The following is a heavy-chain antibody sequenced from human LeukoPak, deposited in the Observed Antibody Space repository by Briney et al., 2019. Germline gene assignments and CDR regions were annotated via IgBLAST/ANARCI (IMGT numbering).Heavy chain of an antibody. J-gene: IGHJ6*03. CDR3: ARAGYDFWSGYYTYYYYYYMDV. CDR2: MNPNSGNT. D-gene: IGHD3-3*01. Sequence: GASVKVSCKASGYTFTSYDINWVRQATGQGLEWMGWMNPNSGNTGYAQKFQGRVTITRNTSISTAYMELSSLRSEDTDVYYCARAGYDFWSGYYTYYYYYYMDVWGKGTTVTVSS. V-gene: IGHV1-8*03. CDR1: GYTFTSYD.